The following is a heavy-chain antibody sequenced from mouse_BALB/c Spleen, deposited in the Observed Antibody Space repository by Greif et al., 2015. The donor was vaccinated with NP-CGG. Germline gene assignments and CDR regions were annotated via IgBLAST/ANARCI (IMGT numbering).Heavy chain of an antibody. CDR1: GFSLTSYG. CDR3: ARERSMITYYFDY. J-gene: IGHJ2*01. CDR2: IWAGGST. D-gene: IGHD2-4*01. V-gene: IGHV2-9*02. Sequence: VQVGESGPGLVAPSQSLSITCTVSGFSLTSYGVHWVRQPPGKGLEWLGVIWAGGSTNYNSALMSRLSISKDNSKSQVFLKMNSLQTDDTAMYYCARERSMITYYFDYWGQGTTLTVSS.